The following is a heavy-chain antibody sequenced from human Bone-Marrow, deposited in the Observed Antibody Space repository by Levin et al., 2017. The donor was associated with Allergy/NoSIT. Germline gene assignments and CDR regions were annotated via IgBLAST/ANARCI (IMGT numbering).Heavy chain of an antibody. Sequence: SLKISCATSGFTFDDYAMNWVRQRPGKGLEWVSGITWNGGTVQYGDSLRGRFIISRDNAKKSLSLQLNSLTSEDTALYFCARGDYNYDSRSRGFDLWGQGTMVAVSS. CDR3: ARGDYNYDSRSRGFDL. CDR2: ITWNGGTV. V-gene: IGHV3-9*01. D-gene: IGHD4-17*01. CDR1: GFTFDDYA. J-gene: IGHJ3*01.